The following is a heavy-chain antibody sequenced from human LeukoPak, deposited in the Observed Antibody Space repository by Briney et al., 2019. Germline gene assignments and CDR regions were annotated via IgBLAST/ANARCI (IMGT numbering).Heavy chain of an antibody. CDR1: GYSFTRYW. CDR2: IYPGDSDT. CDR3: ARRYDSSGYYYDY. D-gene: IGHD3-22*01. V-gene: IGHV5-51*01. Sequence: GESLKISCKASGYSFTRYWIGWVRQMPGKGLEWMGIIYPGDSDTRYSPSIQGQVTISADRSISTAYLQWSSLKATDTAMYFCARRYDSSGYYYDYWGQGTLVTVSS. J-gene: IGHJ4*02.